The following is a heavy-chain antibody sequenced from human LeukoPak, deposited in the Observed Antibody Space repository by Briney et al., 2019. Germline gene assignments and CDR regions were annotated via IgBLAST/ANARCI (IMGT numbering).Heavy chain of an antibody. CDR1: GFTFSSYS. Sequence: GGSLRLSCAASGFTFSSYSMNWVRQAPGKGLEWVSYISSSGSTIYYADAVKGRFTISRDNAKNSLYLQMNSLRAEDTAVYYCARDLVPTIKLFDYWGQGTLVTVSS. CDR3: ARDLVPTIKLFDY. V-gene: IGHV3-48*04. D-gene: IGHD5-12*01. J-gene: IGHJ4*02. CDR2: ISSSGSTI.